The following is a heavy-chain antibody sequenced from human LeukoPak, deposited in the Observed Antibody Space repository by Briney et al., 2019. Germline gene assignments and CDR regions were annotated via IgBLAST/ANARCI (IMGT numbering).Heavy chain of an antibody. CDR1: GFTFSGYS. Sequence: GGSLRLSCATSGFTFSGYSMNWVRQAPGKGLEWISYISRSSINIHYGDSVKGRFTISRDNAENSLYLQMNSLRAEDTAVYYCARDRPGGDSDQDYWGQRTLVTVSS. CDR2: ISRSSINI. V-gene: IGHV3-48*01. D-gene: IGHD2-21*02. J-gene: IGHJ4*02. CDR3: ARDRPGGDSDQDY.